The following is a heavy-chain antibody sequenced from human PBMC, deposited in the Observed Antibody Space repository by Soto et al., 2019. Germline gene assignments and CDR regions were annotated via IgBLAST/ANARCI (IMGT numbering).Heavy chain of an antibody. V-gene: IGHV4-34*01. CDR2: INHSGST. Sequence: QVQLQQWGAGLLKPSETLSLTCAVYGGSFSGYYWSWIRQPPGKGLEWIGEINHSGSTNYNPSLKSRVTISVDTSKNQFSLKLSSVTAAYTAVYYCATTMVRGVRSGSWGQGTLVTVSS. CDR1: GGSFSGYY. J-gene: IGHJ5*02. D-gene: IGHD3-10*01. CDR3: ATTMVRGVRSGS.